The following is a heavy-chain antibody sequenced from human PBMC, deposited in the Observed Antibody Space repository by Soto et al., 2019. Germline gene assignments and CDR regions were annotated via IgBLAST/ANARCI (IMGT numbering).Heavy chain of an antibody. D-gene: IGHD6-13*01. CDR2: IYWDDDK. CDR1: GFSLSTSGVG. CDR3: AHRRIAAAINAFDI. J-gene: IGHJ3*02. Sequence: QITLKESGPTLVKPTQTLTLTCTFSGFSLSTSGVGVGWIRQPPGKALEWLALIYWDDDKRYSPSLKSRLTIXKXTXXNQVVLTMTNMDPVDTATYYCAHRRIAAAINAFDIWGQGTMVTVSS. V-gene: IGHV2-5*02.